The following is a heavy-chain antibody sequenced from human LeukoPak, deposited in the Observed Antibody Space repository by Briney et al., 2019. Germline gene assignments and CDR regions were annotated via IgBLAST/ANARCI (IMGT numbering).Heavy chain of an antibody. CDR3: ARDSGEGDFDY. CDR1: GGTFSSYA. Sequence: SVKVSCKASGGTFSSYAISWVRQAPGRGLEWMGRIIPIFGTANYAQKFQGRVTITTDESASTAYMELSSLRSEDTAVYYCARDSGEGDFDYWGQGTLVTVSS. CDR2: IIPIFGTA. J-gene: IGHJ4*02. V-gene: IGHV1-69*05. D-gene: IGHD3-10*01.